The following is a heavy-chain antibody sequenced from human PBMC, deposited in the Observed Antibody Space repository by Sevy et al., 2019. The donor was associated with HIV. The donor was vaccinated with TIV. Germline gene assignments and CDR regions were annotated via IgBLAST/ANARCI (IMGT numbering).Heavy chain of an antibody. J-gene: IGHJ4*02. V-gene: IGHV3-49*03. CDR2: ITRNSYEAYGGTT. Sequence: SLRLSCTTSGFTFDDYAMSWFRQAPGKGLEWVAFITRNSYEAYGGTTDYAASVKGRFIISRDDSNSIAHLQMNSLKTEDTAVYYCTRGLATADTPEYYFDYWGQGTLVTVSS. CDR3: TRGLATADTPEYYFDY. CDR1: GFTFDDYA. D-gene: IGHD5-12*01.